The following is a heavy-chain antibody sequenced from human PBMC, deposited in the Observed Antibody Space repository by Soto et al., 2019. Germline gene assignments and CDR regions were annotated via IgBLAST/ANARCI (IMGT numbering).Heavy chain of an antibody. Sequence: QEQLVQSGAEVKKPGSSVKVSCNASGGTFRSYGLTWVRQAPGQGFEWIGGIIPIYGTVNYAQKIQGRVTISADKATTTAYMELSSLRSDDTGVYYCARQRVTEIVEWFPKGYYYGMDVWGQGTTFIVCS. D-gene: IGHD3-3*01. V-gene: IGHV1-69*06. CDR3: ARQRVTEIVEWFPKGYYYGMDV. CDR1: GGTFRSYG. CDR2: IIPIYGTV. J-gene: IGHJ6*02.